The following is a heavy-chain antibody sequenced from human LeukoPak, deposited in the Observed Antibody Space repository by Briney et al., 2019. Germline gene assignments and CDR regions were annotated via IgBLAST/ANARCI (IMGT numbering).Heavy chain of an antibody. J-gene: IGHJ6*03. D-gene: IGHD2-2*01. CDR1: GFTFSDYY. Sequence: PGGSLRLSCAASGFTFSDYYMSWIRQAPGKGQEWVSYISSGGRTIYYADSVKGRFTISRDNAKNSLYLQMNSLRAEDTAVYYCARDQYCSSTSCYKTHYYYYYMDVWGKGTTVTVSS. CDR3: ARDQYCSSTSCYKTHYYYYYMDV. V-gene: IGHV3-11*04. CDR2: ISSGGRTI.